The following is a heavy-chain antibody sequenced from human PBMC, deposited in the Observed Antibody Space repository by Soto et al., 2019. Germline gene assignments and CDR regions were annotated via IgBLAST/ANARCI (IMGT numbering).Heavy chain of an antibody. J-gene: IGHJ3*02. D-gene: IGHD6-13*01. CDR3: ARGVRGIAAAATLSDAFDI. CDR1: GYTFTSYG. Sequence: ASVKVSCKASGYTFTSYGISWVRQAPGQGLEWMGWINPNSGGTNYAQKFQGWVTMTRDTSISTAYMELSRLRSDDTAVYYCARGVRGIAAAATLSDAFDIWGQGTMVTVSS. V-gene: IGHV1-2*04. CDR2: INPNSGGT.